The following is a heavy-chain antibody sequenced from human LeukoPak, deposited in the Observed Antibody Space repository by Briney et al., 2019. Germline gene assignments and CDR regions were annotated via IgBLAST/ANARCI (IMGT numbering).Heavy chain of an antibody. CDR2: ISAYNGNT. CDR3: ARDGRYHYYDSSGYYSFDY. Sequence: GASVKVSCEASGYTFTSYGISWVRQAPGQGLEWMGWISAYNGNTNCAQKLQGRVTMTTDTSTSTAYMELRSLRSDDTAVYYCARDGRYHYYDSSGYYSFDYWGQGTLVTVSP. J-gene: IGHJ4*02. D-gene: IGHD3-22*01. CDR1: GYTFTSYG. V-gene: IGHV1-18*01.